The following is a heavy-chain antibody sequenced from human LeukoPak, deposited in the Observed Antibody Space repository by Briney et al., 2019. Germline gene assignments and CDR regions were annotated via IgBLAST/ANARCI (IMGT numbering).Heavy chain of an antibody. CDR2: INPNSGGT. J-gene: IGHJ5*02. V-gene: IGHV1-2*02. CDR1: GYTFTGYY. CDR3: ARGIAVAGTLRFDP. Sequence: ASVKVSCKASGYTFTGYYMHWVRQAPGQGLEWMGWINPNSGGTNYAQKFQGRVTMTRDTSISTACMELSRLRSDDTAVYYCARGIAVAGTLRFDPWGQGTLVTVSS. D-gene: IGHD6-19*01.